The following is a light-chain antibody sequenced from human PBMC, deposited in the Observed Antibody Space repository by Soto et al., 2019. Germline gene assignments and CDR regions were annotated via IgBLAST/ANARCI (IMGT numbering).Light chain of an antibody. V-gene: IGKV3-20*01. CDR3: QQYGSSPFT. CDR2: GAS. CDR1: ESVSSIY. J-gene: IGKJ3*01. Sequence: ENVLTQSPGTLSLSPGERATLSCRASESVSSIYVAWYQHKPGQAPRLLIYGASTRATGIPDRFSGSGSGTDFTLTIDRLGPEDFAVFYCQQYGSSPFTFGPGTKVDIK.